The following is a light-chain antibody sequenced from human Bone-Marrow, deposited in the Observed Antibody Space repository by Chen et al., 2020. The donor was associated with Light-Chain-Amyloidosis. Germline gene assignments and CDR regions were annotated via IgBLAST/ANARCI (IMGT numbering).Light chain of an antibody. J-gene: IGLJ1*01. CDR2: AVS. V-gene: IGLV2-14*01. CDR1: SGYVGTYNY. Sequence: QSALTQPASVPGSPGQSITISCTGTSGYVGTYNYVSWYQQHPGKAPKVMIYAVSNRPSGVSTRFSGSKSGNTASLTISGLQAEDEADYYCSSFTSSSSYVFGPGTKVTVL. CDR3: SSFTSSSSYV.